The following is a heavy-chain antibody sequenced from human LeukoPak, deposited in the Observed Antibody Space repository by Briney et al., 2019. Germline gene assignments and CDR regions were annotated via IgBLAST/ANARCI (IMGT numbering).Heavy chain of an antibody. D-gene: IGHD2-2*01. V-gene: IGHV4-61*01. J-gene: IGHJ4*02. Sequence: PSETLSLTCTVSVGSVSSGSYYWSWIRQPPGKGLEWIGYIYYSGSTNYNPSLKSRVTISVDTSKNQFSLKLSSVTAADTAVYYCARDLFWSSPYYVAYWGQGTLVTVSS. CDR3: ARDLFWSSPYYVAY. CDR1: VGSVSSGSYY. CDR2: IYYSGST.